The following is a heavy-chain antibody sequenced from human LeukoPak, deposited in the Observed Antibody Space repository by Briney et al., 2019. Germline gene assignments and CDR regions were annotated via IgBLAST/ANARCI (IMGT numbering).Heavy chain of an antibody. V-gene: IGHV4-39*07. CDR3: ARELELPYYFDY. CDR2: IYYSGST. D-gene: IGHD1-7*01. Sequence: SETLSLTCTVSGGSISGSTYYWGWIRQPPGKGLEWIGSIYYSGSTYYNPSLKSRVTISVDTSKNQFSLKLSSVTAADTAVYYCARELELPYYFDYWGQGTLVTVSS. J-gene: IGHJ4*02. CDR1: GGSISGSTYY.